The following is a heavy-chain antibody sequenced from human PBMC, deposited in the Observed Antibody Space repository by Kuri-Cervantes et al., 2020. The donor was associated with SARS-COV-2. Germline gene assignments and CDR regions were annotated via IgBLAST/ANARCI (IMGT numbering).Heavy chain of an antibody. Sequence: SETLSLTCSVSGGSINSGQYYWSWVRQPPGKGLEWIGYISYRGYTHYNPSLKSRASISLDASKNQSSLQLASVTAADTAVFFCAREVVVVPAASYFDNWGQGTLVTVSS. D-gene: IGHD2-21*01. V-gene: IGHV4-30-4*01. J-gene: IGHJ4*02. CDR1: GGSINSGQYY. CDR3: AREVVVVPAASYFDN. CDR2: ISYRGYT.